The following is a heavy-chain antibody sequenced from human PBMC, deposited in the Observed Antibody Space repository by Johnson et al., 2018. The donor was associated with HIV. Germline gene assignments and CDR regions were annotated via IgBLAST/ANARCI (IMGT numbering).Heavy chain of an antibody. CDR3: ARDLGWLEGTHDAFDI. D-gene: IGHD6-19*01. CDR2: ISYDGNNK. Sequence: QVQLVESGGGAVQPGRSLRLSCAASGFTFSNYAIHWVRQPPGKGLEWVAVISYDGNNKYYADSMKGRFTISRDNSKNTLYLQMNSLKTEDTAVYYCARDLGWLEGTHDAFDIWGQGTLVTVSS. V-gene: IGHV3-30-3*01. CDR1: GFTFSNYA. J-gene: IGHJ3*02.